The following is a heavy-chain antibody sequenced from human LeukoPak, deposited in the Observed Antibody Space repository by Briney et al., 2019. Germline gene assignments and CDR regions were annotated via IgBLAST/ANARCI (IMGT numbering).Heavy chain of an antibody. CDR2: ISSSSSYI. V-gene: IGHV3-21*01. CDR1: GFTFSSYS. J-gene: IGHJ4*02. D-gene: IGHD3-9*01. CDR3: ARDRYGRPMGYYFDY. Sequence: PGGSLRLSCAASGFTFSSYSMNWVRQAPGKGLEWVSSISSSSSYIYYADSVKGRFTISRDNAKNSLYLQMNSLRAEDTAVYYCARDRYGRPMGYYFDYWGLGTLVTVSS.